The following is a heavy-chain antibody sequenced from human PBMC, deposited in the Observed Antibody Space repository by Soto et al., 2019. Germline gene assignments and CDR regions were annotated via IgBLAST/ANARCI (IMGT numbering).Heavy chain of an antibody. CDR1: GFTFTSHA. Sequence: PEGSLRLSCAASGFTFTSHAMHWVRQTPGKGLGWVAAISYDEIDKKYASSVKGRFTVSRDNVKNTPSLQMNSLRPEDTAVYYCEKDSGYQLPDNYFYYGLDVWGQGTTVTVSS. V-gene: IGHV3-30*18. CDR3: EKDSGYQLPDNYFYYGLDV. D-gene: IGHD2-2*01. J-gene: IGHJ6*02. CDR2: ISYDEIDK.